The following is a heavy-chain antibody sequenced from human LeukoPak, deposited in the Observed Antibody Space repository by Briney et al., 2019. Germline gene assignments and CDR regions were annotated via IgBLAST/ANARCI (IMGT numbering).Heavy chain of an antibody. Sequence: SETLSLTCTVSGGSISSGGYYWSWIRQHPGKGLEWIGYIYYSGSTYYNPSLKSRVTISVDTSKNQFSPKLSSVTAADTAVYYCASKRGKYSSFGDWGQGTLVTVSS. J-gene: IGHJ4*02. CDR1: GGSISSGGYY. V-gene: IGHV4-31*03. D-gene: IGHD6-6*01. CDR3: ASKRGKYSSFGD. CDR2: IYYSGST.